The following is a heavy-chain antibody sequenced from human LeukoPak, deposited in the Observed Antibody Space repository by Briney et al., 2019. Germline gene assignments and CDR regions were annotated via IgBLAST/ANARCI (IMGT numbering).Heavy chain of an antibody. CDR2: IYYSGST. Sequence: PSETLSLTCTVSGGSISSYYWSWIRQPPGKGLEWIGYIYYSGSTNYNPSLKSRVTISVDTSKNQFSLKLSSVTAADTAVYYCARLRLYYDILTGYYSPDWFDPWGQGTLVTVSS. CDR3: ARLRLYYDILTGYYSPDWFDP. V-gene: IGHV4-59*08. CDR1: GGSISSYY. D-gene: IGHD3-9*01. J-gene: IGHJ5*02.